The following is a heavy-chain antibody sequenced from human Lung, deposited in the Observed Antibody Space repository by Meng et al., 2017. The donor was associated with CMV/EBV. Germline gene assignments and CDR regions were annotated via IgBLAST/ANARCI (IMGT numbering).Heavy chain of an antibody. Sequence: SCAASGFTFSSYWMSWVRQAPGKGLEWVANINQDWSEKYYVDSVEGRFTISRDNAKDLLYLQMTALRAEDTAVYYCARRPWGLEVWAQGTTVTVSS. CDR1: GFTFSSYW. V-gene: IGHV3-7*01. J-gene: IGHJ6*02. CDR2: INQDWSEK. CDR3: ARRPWGLEV.